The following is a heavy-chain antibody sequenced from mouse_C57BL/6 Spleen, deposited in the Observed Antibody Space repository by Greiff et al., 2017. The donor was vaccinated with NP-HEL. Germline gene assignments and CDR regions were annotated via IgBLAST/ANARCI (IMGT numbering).Heavy chain of an antibody. CDR3: TRDGYGSSWFAY. CDR2: ISSGGDYI. CDR1: GFTFSSYA. V-gene: IGHV5-9-1*02. J-gene: IGHJ3*01. D-gene: IGHD1-1*01. Sequence: EVKVVESGEGLVKPGGSLKLSCAASGFTFSSYAMSWVRQTPEKRLEWIAYISSGGDYIYYADTVKGRFTISRDNARNTLYLQMSSLKSEDTAMYYCTRDGYGSSWFAYWGQGTLVTVSA.